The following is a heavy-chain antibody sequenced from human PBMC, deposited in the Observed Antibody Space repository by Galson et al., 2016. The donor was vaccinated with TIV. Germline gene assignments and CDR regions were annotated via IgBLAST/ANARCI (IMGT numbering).Heavy chain of an antibody. J-gene: IGHJ4*02. V-gene: IGHV1-69*06. CDR3: AAFSCPSTGCRGLDF. Sequence: SVKVSCKASGGTFSNFVISWVRQAPGQGLEWMGSINPIFGTANYAQKFQGRVTITADTSTSTIYMELSSLRSEDTALYYCAAFSCPSTGCRGLDFWGQGVLVTVSS. CDR1: GGTFSNFV. D-gene: IGHD2-2*01. CDR2: INPIFGTA.